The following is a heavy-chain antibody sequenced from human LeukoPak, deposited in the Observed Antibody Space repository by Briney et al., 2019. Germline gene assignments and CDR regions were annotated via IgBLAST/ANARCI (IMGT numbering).Heavy chain of an antibody. J-gene: IGHJ4*02. V-gene: IGHV4-4*07. CDR3: ARDSGNERLGVYFDY. D-gene: IGHD7-27*01. CDR2: IYTTGTT. Sequence: PSETLSLTCTVSGGSISTYYWNWIRQPAGKGLEWIGRIYTTGTTNYNPSLKGRLTMSVDTSKNQFSLKLSSVTAADTAVYYCARDSGNERLGVYFDYRGQGTLVTVSS. CDR1: GGSISTYY.